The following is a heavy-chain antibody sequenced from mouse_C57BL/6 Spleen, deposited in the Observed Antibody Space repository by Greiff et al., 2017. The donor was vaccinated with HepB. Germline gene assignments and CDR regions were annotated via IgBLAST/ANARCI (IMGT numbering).Heavy chain of an antibody. CDR1: GYTFTSYW. J-gene: IGHJ2*01. V-gene: IGHV1-50*01. CDR3: ARREGY. CDR2: IDPSDSYT. Sequence: QVQLQQPGAELVKPGASVKLSCKASGYTFTSYWMQWVKQRPGQGLAWIGEIDPSDSYTNYNQKFKGKATLTVDTSSSTAYMQLSSLTSEDSAVYYCARREGYWGQGTTLTVSS.